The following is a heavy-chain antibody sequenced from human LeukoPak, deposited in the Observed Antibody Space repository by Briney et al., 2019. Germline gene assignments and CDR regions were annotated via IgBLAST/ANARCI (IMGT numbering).Heavy chain of an antibody. CDR1: GGSISSSSYY. D-gene: IGHD1-26*01. V-gene: IGHV4-39*01. Sequence: SETLSLTCTVSGGSISSSSYYWGWIRQPPGKGLEWIGSIYYSGSTYYNPSLKSRVTISVDTSKNQFSLKLSSVTAADTAVYYCARLGVGATVGWFDPWGQGTLVTVSS. CDR2: IYYSGST. CDR3: ARLGVGATVGWFDP. J-gene: IGHJ5*02.